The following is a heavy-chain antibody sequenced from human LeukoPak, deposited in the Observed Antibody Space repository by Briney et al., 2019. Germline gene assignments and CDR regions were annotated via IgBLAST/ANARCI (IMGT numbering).Heavy chain of an antibody. Sequence: PGGSLRLSCAASGFTFSRYWMHWVRQAPGKGLEWVSVIYSGGSTYDADSVKGRFTISRDNSKNTLYLQMNSLRAQDTGVLYCARVYGSGTQVPYYFDYWGQGTVVTVSS. V-gene: IGHV3-53*01. D-gene: IGHD3-10*01. CDR3: ARVYGSGTQVPYYFDY. CDR2: IYSGGST. CDR1: GFTFSRYW. J-gene: IGHJ4*02.